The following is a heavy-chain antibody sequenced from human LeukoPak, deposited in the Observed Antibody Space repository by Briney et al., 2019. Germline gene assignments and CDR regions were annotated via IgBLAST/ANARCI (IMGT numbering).Heavy chain of an antibody. D-gene: IGHD3-22*01. J-gene: IGHJ4*02. V-gene: IGHV1-69*05. CDR2: IIPIFGTA. CDR3: ARSHTYYYDSESTLDY. CDR1: GYTFTGYY. Sequence: SVKVSCKASGYTFTGYYMHWVRQAPGQGLEWMGRIIPIFGTANYAQKFQGRVTITTDESTSTAYMELSSLRSEDTAVYYCARSHTYYYDSESTLDYWGQGTLVTVSS.